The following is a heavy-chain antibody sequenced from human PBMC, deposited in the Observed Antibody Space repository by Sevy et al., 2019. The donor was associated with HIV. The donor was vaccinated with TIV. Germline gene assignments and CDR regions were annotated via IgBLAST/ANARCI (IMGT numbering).Heavy chain of an antibody. CDR1: GASITTSY. D-gene: IGHD3-10*01. V-gene: IGHV4-59*01. J-gene: IGHJ4*02. CDR2: KHYTGDT. Sequence: SETLSLTCTVSGASITTSYWNWIRQPPGKGLEYIGYKHYTGDTKYNPSLKSRVTISMDTSKNLFSLKLSSVTAADTAMYYCARDFDGSGRWIHYWGQGTLVTVSS. CDR3: ARDFDGSGRWIHY.